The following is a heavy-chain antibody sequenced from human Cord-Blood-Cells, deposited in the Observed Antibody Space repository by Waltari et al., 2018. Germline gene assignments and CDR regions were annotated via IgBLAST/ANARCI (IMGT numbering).Heavy chain of an antibody. J-gene: IGHJ3*02. Sequence: QLQLQESGPGLVKPSETLSLTCTVSGGSISSSSYYWGWIRQPPGKGLEWIGSIYYSGGTYYTRALKSRVTISVDTSKNQFSLKLSSVTAADTAVYYCASTYYYGSGSYYNHAFDIWGQGTMVTVSS. D-gene: IGHD3-10*01. CDR2: IYYSGGT. CDR1: GGSISSSSYY. V-gene: IGHV4-39*01. CDR3: ASTYYYGSGSYYNHAFDI.